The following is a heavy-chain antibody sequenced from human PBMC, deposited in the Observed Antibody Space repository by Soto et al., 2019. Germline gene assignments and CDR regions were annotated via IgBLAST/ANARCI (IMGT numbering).Heavy chain of an antibody. J-gene: IGHJ4*02. CDR1: GFTFSRYW. CDR2: VIQGGSDK. CDR3: ERGIYGETTNFGF. D-gene: IGHD5-12*01. Sequence: EVQLVESGGGLVQSGGSLRLSCAASGFTFSRYWMRWVRQAPGKGLEWVANVIQGGSDKYYVDSVEGRFTISSDNAKNEGYLQINGRRAENPAVYYVERGIYGETTNFGFCGQGTLVAFCS. V-gene: IGHV3-7*03.